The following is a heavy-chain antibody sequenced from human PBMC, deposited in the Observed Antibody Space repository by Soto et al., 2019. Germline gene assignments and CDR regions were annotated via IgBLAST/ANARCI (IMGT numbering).Heavy chain of an antibody. CDR1: GGSISSYY. D-gene: IGHD3-10*01. CDR3: ARRATDYYGSGSYQNWFDP. Sequence: SQTLSLTCTVSGGSISSYYWSWIRQPPGKGLEWIGYIYYSGSTNYNPSLKSRVTISVDTSKNQFSLKLSSVTAADTAVYYCARRATDYYGSGSYQNWFDPWGQGTLVTVSS. J-gene: IGHJ5*02. CDR2: IYYSGST. V-gene: IGHV4-59*01.